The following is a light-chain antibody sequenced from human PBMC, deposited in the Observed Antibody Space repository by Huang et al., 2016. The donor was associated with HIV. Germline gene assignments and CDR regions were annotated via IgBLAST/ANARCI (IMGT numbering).Light chain of an antibody. V-gene: IGKV3-11*01. CDR2: DAS. CDR3: QQRSNWPPLT. Sequence: EIVLTPSPATLSLSPGERVTLSCRASQSVSSYLAWYQQRPGQAPRLLIYDASNRATGIPARFSGSGSGTDFTLTISSLEPEECAVYYCQQRSNWPPLTFGGGTKVEIK. J-gene: IGKJ4*01. CDR1: QSVSSY.